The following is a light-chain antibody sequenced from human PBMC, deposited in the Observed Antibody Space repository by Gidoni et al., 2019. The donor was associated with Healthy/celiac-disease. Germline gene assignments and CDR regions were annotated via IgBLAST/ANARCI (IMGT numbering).Light chain of an antibody. Sequence: EIALTQSTGTLYLSPGDRATLTCRASQSVSSSYLAWYQQKPGQSPKLLIYVASSRATGIPVRFSGSGSGTDFTLTISRLEPEDFAVYYCQQYGSSPYTFGQGTKLEIK. CDR2: VAS. V-gene: IGKV3-20*01. J-gene: IGKJ2*01. CDR1: QSVSSSY. CDR3: QQYGSSPYT.